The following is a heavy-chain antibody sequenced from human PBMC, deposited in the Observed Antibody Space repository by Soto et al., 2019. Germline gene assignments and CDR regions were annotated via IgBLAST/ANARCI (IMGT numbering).Heavy chain of an antibody. CDR1: GGSISSGDYY. CDR3: ASVYCGGDCYYHLQRPTSFDY. J-gene: IGHJ4*02. D-gene: IGHD2-21*02. V-gene: IGHV4-30-4*01. CDR2: IYYSGST. Sequence: QVQLQESGPGLVKPSQTLSLTCTVSGGSISSGDYYWSWIRQPPGKGLEWIGYIYYSGSTYYNPSLKSRVTISVDTSKNQFSLKLSSVTAADTAVYYCASVYCGGDCYYHLQRPTSFDYWGQGTLVTVSS.